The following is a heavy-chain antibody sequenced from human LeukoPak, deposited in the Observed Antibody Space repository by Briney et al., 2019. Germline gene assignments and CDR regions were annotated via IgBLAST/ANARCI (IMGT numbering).Heavy chain of an antibody. CDR2: VSTTGTTT. Sequence: PGGSLRLSCAASGFTFSSHAMNWVRQGPGKGLEWVSVVSTTGTTTVYADSVKGRFTISRDNSKNTLYLQMNSLRAEDTAVYYCAKSLPTAPTGRYYYGFDVWGQGTTVTVSS. D-gene: IGHD4-17*01. J-gene: IGHJ6*02. CDR1: GFTFSSHA. CDR3: AKSLPTAPTGRYYYGFDV. V-gene: IGHV3-23*01.